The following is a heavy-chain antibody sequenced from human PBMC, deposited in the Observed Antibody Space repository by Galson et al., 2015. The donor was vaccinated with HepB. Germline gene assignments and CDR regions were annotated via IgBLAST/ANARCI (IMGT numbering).Heavy chain of an antibody. J-gene: IGHJ3*02. Sequence: SVKVSCKASGGTFSSYAISWVRQAPGQGLEWMGGIIPIFGTANYAQKFQGRVTITADESTSTAYMELSSLRSEDTAVYYCASSSPYYDFWSGENDAFDIWGQGTMVTVSS. D-gene: IGHD3-3*01. CDR1: GGTFSSYA. CDR3: ASSSPYYDFWSGENDAFDI. CDR2: IIPIFGTA. V-gene: IGHV1-69*13.